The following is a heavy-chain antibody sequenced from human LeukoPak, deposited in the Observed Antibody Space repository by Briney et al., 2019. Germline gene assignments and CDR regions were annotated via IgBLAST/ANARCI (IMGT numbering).Heavy chain of an antibody. Sequence: PGGSLRLSCAASGFTFSSYAMSWVRQAPGKGLEWVSAISGSGGSTYYADSVKGRFTISRDNSKNTLYLQMNSLRAEDTAVYYCAKRYYDYYYYGMDVWGQGTTVTVSS. J-gene: IGHJ6*02. D-gene: IGHD1-26*01. CDR3: AKRYYDYYYYGMDV. V-gene: IGHV3-23*01. CDR1: GFTFSSYA. CDR2: ISGSGGST.